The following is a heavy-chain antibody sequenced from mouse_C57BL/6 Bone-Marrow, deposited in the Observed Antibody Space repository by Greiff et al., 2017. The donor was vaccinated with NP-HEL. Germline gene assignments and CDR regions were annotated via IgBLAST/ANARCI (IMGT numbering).Heavy chain of an antibody. J-gene: IGHJ1*03. Sequence: EVKLQESGPGLVKPSQSLSLTCSVTGYSITSGYYWNWIRQFPGNKLEWMGYISYDGSNNYNPSLKNRISITRDTSKNQFFLKLNSVTTEDTATYYCARDYYGSSSYVWGTGTTVTVSS. CDR2: ISYDGSN. CDR1: GYSITSGYY. V-gene: IGHV3-6*01. CDR3: ARDYYGSSSYV. D-gene: IGHD1-1*01.